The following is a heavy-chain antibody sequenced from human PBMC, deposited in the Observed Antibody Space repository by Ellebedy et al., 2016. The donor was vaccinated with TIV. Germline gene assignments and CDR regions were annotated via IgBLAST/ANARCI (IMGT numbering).Heavy chain of an antibody. Sequence: LSLTCAASGFTFSSYAMTWVRQAPGKGLEWVSGISGSGGSTYYADSVKGRLTISRDNSKNTLYLQMDSLRAEDTAVYYCAKDKSGLHGMDVWGQGTTVTVSS. CDR3: AKDKSGLHGMDV. CDR1: GFTFSSYA. V-gene: IGHV3-23*01. J-gene: IGHJ6*02. D-gene: IGHD3-3*01. CDR2: ISGSGGST.